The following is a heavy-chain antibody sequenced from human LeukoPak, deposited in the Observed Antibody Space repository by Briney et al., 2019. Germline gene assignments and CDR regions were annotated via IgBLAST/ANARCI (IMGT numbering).Heavy chain of an antibody. V-gene: IGHV3-30*02. D-gene: IGHD3-16*01. Sequence: PGGSLRLSCAASGFTFSSYGMHWVRQAPGKGLEWVAFIRYDGSNKYYADSVKGRFTISRDNSENTLYLEMNSLRDEDTAVYYCAKEATWGNWYFDLWGRGTLVTV. CDR2: IRYDGSNK. J-gene: IGHJ2*01. CDR1: GFTFSSYG. CDR3: AKEATWGNWYFDL.